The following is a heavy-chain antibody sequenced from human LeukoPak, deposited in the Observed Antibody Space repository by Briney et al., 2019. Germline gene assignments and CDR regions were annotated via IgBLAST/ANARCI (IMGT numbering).Heavy chain of an antibody. V-gene: IGHV4-38-2*02. CDR1: GFSISKGFY. CDR3: ARDVSWDESFQR. J-gene: IGHJ1*01. CDR2: IYHDGTS. D-gene: IGHD1-26*01. Sequence: SETLSLTCTVAGFSISKGFYWGWVRQPPGKGLEFIATIYHDGTSHYNPSLESRATISVDTSRNQLSLKLTSVTAADTAVYYCARDVSWDESFQRWGQGTLVTVSS.